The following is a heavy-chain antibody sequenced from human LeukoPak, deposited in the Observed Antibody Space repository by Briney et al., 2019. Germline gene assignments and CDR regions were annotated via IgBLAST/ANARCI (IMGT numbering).Heavy chain of an antibody. J-gene: IGHJ5*02. Sequence: SETLSLTCAVYGGSFSGYYWSWIRQPPGKGLEWIGEINHSGSTNYNPSLKSRVTISVDTSKNQFSLKLSSVTAADTAVYYCARDPATRRGRYCSGGSCYVLPWANWFDPWGQGTLVTVSS. CDR1: GGSFSGYY. CDR3: ARDPATRRGRYCSGGSCYVLPWANWFDP. V-gene: IGHV4-34*01. D-gene: IGHD2-15*01. CDR2: INHSGST.